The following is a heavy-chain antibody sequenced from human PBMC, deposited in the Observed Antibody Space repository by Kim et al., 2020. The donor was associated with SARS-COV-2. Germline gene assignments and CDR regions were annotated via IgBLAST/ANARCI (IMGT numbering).Heavy chain of an antibody. Sequence: SQTLSLTCAISGDSVSSSSVTWNWIRQSPSRGLEWLGRTYYRSKWYSDYTVSVRGRININPDTSKNQFSLQLNSVTPEDTAVYYCARKSVSGSFDCWGQGTVVTVSS. D-gene: IGHD6-25*01. CDR1: GDSVSSSSVT. J-gene: IGHJ4*02. CDR3: ARKSVSGSFDC. V-gene: IGHV6-1*01. CDR2: TYYRSKWYS.